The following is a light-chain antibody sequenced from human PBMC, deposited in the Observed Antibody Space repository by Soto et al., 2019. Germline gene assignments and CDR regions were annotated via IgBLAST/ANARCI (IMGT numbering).Light chain of an antibody. V-gene: IGKV3-20*01. CDR2: GAS. CDR1: QSISSSY. Sequence: EIVLTQSPGTLSLSPGERATLSCRASQSISSSYLAWYQQKPGQAPRLLIYGASSRATGIPDRISGSGSGTDFTLTISRLGPEDFAVYYCQQYGSSPTFGQGTKVEIK. CDR3: QQYGSSPT. J-gene: IGKJ1*01.